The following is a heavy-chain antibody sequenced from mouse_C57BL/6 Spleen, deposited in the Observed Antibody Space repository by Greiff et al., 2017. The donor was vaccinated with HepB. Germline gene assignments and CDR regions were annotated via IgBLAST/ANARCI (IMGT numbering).Heavy chain of an antibody. V-gene: IGHV1-85*01. CDR3: NWDVGAY. CDR1: GYTFTSYD. D-gene: IGHD4-1*01. Sequence: VQLQQSGPELVKPGASVKLSCKASGYTFTSYDIDWVKQRPGQGLEWIGWIYPRDGSTKYNEKFKGKATLTVDTSSSTAYMELHSLTSEDSAVYFCNWDVGAYWGQGTLVTVSA. CDR2: IYPRDGST. J-gene: IGHJ3*01.